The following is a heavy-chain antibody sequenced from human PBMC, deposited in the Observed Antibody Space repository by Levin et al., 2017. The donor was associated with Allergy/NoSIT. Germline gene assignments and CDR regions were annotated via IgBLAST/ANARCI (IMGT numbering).Heavy chain of an antibody. D-gene: IGHD3-3*01. Sequence: PGESLKISCKASGFTFTSSAVQWVRQARGQRLEWIGWIVVGSGNTNYAQKFQERVTITRDMSTSTAYMELSSLRSEDTAVYYCAAAHYDFWSGYSYAFDIWGQGTMVTVSS. CDR3: AAAHYDFWSGYSYAFDI. J-gene: IGHJ3*02. CDR2: IVVGSGNT. V-gene: IGHV1-58*01. CDR1: GFTFTSSA.